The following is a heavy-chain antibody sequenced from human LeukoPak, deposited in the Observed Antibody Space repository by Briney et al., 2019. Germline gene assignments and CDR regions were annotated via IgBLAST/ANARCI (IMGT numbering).Heavy chain of an antibody. D-gene: IGHD3-10*01. CDR2: INHSGST. CDR3: ARVGETYYYGSGRSFDY. V-gene: IGHV4-34*01. J-gene: IGHJ4*02. CDR1: GGSFSGYY. Sequence: SETLSLTCAVYGGSFSGYYWSWIRQPPGKGLEWIGEINHSGSTNYNPSLKSRVTISVDTSKNQFSLKLSSVTAPDTAVYYCARVGETYYYGSGRSFDYWGQGTLVTVSS.